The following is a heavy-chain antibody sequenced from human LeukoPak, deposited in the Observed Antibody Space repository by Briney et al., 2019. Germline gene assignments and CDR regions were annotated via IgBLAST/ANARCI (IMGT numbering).Heavy chain of an antibody. V-gene: IGHV3-33*01. J-gene: IGHJ4*02. D-gene: IGHD6-19*01. Sequence: PGRSLRLSCAASGFTFSSYGMHWVRQAPGKGLEWVAVIWYDGSNKYYADSVKGRFTISRDNSKNTLYLQMNSLRAEDTAVYYCARWGGYSSGWYGLHYWGQGTLATVSS. CDR2: IWYDGSNK. CDR1: GFTFSSYG. CDR3: ARWGGYSSGWYGLHY.